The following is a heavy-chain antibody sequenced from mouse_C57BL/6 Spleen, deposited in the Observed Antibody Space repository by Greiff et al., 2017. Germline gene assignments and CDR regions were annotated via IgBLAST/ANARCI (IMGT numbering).Heavy chain of an antibody. J-gene: IGHJ2*01. D-gene: IGHD2-1*01. CDR3: VRADYGNYEDDLDY. V-gene: IGHV10-3*01. CDR2: IRSKSSNYAT. Sequence: EVKLVESGGGLAQPKGSLKLSCAASGFTFTTYAMHWVRQAPGQGLEWVGRIRSKSSNYATYYAGSVKDKFTISRDDSQSMLYLQMNNLKTEATAMYYCVRADYGNYEDDLDYWGQGTTLTVSS. CDR1: GFTFTTYA.